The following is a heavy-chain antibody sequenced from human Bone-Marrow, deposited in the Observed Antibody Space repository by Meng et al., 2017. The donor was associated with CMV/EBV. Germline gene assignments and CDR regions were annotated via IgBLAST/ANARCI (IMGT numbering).Heavy chain of an antibody. CDR2: IRSKANHYAT. V-gene: IGHV3-73*01. D-gene: IGHD3-3*01. Sequence: GESLKISCAASGFIFSDSTIHWVRQASGKGLEWVGRIRSKANHYATAYGASVKGRITISRDDSKNTAHLQLNSLKSEDTAVYYCSRSDDYWSSYTSDYWGQGTLVTVSS. J-gene: IGHJ4*02. CDR3: SRSDDYWSSYTSDY. CDR1: GFIFSDST.